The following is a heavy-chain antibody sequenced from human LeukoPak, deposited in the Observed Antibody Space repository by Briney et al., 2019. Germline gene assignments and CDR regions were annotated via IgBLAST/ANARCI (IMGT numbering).Heavy chain of an antibody. J-gene: IGHJ4*02. CDR3: ARETVAGSPYFDY. Sequence: SETLSLTCAVYGGSFSGYYWSWIRQPPGKGLEWIGEINHSGSTNYNPSLKSRVTISVDTSKNQFSLKLSSVTAADTAVYYCARETVAGSPYFDYWGQGTLVTVSS. CDR1: GGSFSGYY. V-gene: IGHV4-34*01. CDR2: INHSGST. D-gene: IGHD6-19*01.